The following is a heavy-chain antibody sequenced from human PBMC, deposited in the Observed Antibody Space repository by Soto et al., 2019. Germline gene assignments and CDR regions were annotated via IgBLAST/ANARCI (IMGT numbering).Heavy chain of an antibody. J-gene: IGHJ3*02. V-gene: IGHV3-48*02. CDR3: VRDHDYAFDI. D-gene: IGHD3-16*01. CDR2: ITTSGSTI. CDR1: GFTFSSYS. Sequence: PGGSLRLSCAASGFTFSSYSMNWIRQAPGRGLEWVSYITTSGSTIYYADSVEGRFTISRDDAKSSLSLQMNSLRDEDTAVYYCVRDHDYAFDIWGQGTMVTVSS.